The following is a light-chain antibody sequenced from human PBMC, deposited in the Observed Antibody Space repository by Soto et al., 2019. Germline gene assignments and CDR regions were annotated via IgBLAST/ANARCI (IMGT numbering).Light chain of an antibody. V-gene: IGLV1-40*01. CDR1: RSNIGAGYD. CDR3: QSYDSSLSGHVV. J-gene: IGLJ2*01. Sequence: QSVLTQPPSVSGAPGQRVTISCTGSRSNIGAGYDVFWYQQVPGTAPKLLISVDNNRPSGVPDRFSGSKSGTSASLAITGLQADDEADYYCQSYDSSLSGHVVFGGGTKLTVL. CDR2: VDN.